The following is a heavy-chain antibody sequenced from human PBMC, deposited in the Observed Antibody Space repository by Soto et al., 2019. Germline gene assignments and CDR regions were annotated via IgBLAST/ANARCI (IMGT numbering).Heavy chain of an antibody. V-gene: IGHV3-72*01. CDR2: SRNKAHSYTT. CDR1: GYSFSDYY. CDR3: ASLPYCADGGGCHYFGY. D-gene: IGHD2-8*01. Sequence: EVQLVESGGGLVQPGGSLRLSCAVSGYSFSDYYMDWVRQAPGKGLEWVGRSRNKAHSYTTEYAASVKGRFTISRDDSKSSLYLQMDSLKTEDTAVYYCASLPYCADGGGCHYFGYWGQGTLVTVSS. J-gene: IGHJ4*02.